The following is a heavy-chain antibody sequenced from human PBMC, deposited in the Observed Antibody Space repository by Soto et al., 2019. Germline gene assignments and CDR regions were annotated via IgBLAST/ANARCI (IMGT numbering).Heavy chain of an antibody. Sequence: GGSLRLSCAASGFTFSSYSMNWVRQAPGKGLEWVSSISSSSSYIYYADSVKGRFTISRDNAKNSLYLQMNSLRAEDTAVYYCARGAYNGYNSPILDYGMDVWGQATTVTVS. D-gene: IGHD5-12*01. CDR1: GFTFSSYS. J-gene: IGHJ6*01. CDR3: ARGAYNGYNSPILDYGMDV. V-gene: IGHV3-21*01. CDR2: ISSSSSYI.